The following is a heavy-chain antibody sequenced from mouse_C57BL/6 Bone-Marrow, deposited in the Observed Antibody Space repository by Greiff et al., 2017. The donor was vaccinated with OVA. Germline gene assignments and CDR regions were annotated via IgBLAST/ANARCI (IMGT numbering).Heavy chain of an antibody. D-gene: IGHD2-1*01. Sequence: DVMLVESGGDLVKPGGSLKLSCAASGFTFSSYGMSWVRQTPDKRLEWVATISSGGSYTYYPDSVKGRFTISRDNAKNTLYLQMSSLKSEDTAMYDCARRVYYGNSYYFGYWGQGTTLTVSS. CDR3: ARRVYYGNSYYFGY. CDR2: ISSGGSYT. V-gene: IGHV5-6*02. CDR1: GFTFSSYG. J-gene: IGHJ2*01.